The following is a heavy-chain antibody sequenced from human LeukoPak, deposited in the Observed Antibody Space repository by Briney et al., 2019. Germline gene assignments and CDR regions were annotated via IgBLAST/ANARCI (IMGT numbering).Heavy chain of an antibody. CDR1: GGSFSGYY. CDR2: INHSGSS. J-gene: IGHJ4*02. CDR3: ARDASSGSAYYFDY. D-gene: IGHD1-26*01. V-gene: IGHV4-34*01. Sequence: SETLSLTCAVYGGSFSGYYWSWIRQPPGKGLEWIGEINHSGSSNYNPSLKSRVTISVDTSKNQFSLKLSSVTAADTAVYYRARDASSGSAYYFDYWGQGTLVTVSS.